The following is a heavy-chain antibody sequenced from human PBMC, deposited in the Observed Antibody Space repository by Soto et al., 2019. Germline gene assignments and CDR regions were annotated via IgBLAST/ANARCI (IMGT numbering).Heavy chain of an antibody. CDR3: ARLDSQLLSFLGFDP. J-gene: IGHJ5*02. D-gene: IGHD2-2*01. Sequence: SETLSLTCTVSGGSISTYYWSWIRQPPGKGLEWIGNIYYSGSTNYNPSLKSRVTMSEDTSKNQFSLKLNSVTAADTAVYYCARLDSQLLSFLGFDPWGQGTLVTVSS. CDR1: GGSISTYY. V-gene: IGHV4-59*01. CDR2: IYYSGST.